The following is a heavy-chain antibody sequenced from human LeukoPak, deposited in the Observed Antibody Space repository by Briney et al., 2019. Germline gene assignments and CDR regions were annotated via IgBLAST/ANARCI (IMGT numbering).Heavy chain of an antibody. J-gene: IGHJ4*02. CDR1: EFTFSDYY. Sequence: GGSLRLSCAASEFTFSDYYMTWIRQAPGKGLEWVSYISNSGTTIYYADSVKGRFTISRDNAKNSLYLQMNSLRPEDTAVYYCAKDRDILGAVYYFDYWGQGTLVTVSS. CDR3: AKDRDILGAVYYFDY. CDR2: ISNSGTTI. V-gene: IGHV3-11*04. D-gene: IGHD1-26*01.